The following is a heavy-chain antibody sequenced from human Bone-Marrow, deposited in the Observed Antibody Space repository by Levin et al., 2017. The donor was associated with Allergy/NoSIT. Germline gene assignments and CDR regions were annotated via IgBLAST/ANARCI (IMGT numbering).Heavy chain of an antibody. V-gene: IGHV3-23*01. CDR2: ISGTGGST. Sequence: GESLKISCAASGFTFNNYAMSWVRQAPGKGLEWVSGISGTGGSTYYADSVKGRFTISRDNSKNTLYLQMNSLRAEDTAVYYCAKAGAAYVWGQGTTVTVSS. J-gene: IGHJ6*02. CDR3: AKAGAAYV. CDR1: GFTFNNYA. D-gene: IGHD1-26*01.